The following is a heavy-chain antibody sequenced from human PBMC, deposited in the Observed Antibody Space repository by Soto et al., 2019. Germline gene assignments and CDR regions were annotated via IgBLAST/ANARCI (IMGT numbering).Heavy chain of an antibody. CDR2: ISWNSGSI. J-gene: IGHJ3*02. Sequence: GGSLRLSCAASGFTFDDYAMHWVRQAPGKGLEWVSGISWNSGSIGYADSVKGRFTISRDNAKNSLYLQMNSLRAEDTALYYCAKDTHLYYYDSSAHPAFDIWGQGTMVTV. CDR1: GFTFDDYA. D-gene: IGHD3-22*01. CDR3: AKDTHLYYYDSSAHPAFDI. V-gene: IGHV3-9*01.